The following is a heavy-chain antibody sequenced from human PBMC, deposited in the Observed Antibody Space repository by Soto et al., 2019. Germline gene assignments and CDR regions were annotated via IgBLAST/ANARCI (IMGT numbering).Heavy chain of an antibody. Sequence: ASVKVSCKASGYTFTSYGISWVRQAPGQGLEWMGWISAYNGNTNYAQKLQGRVTMTTDTSTSTAYMELRSLRSDDTAVYYCARDQAHPIPKYCSSTSCYPCNWSDPWGKGPLVPVSP. V-gene: IGHV1-18*01. CDR2: ISAYNGNT. CDR3: ARDQAHPIPKYCSSTSCYPCNWSDP. D-gene: IGHD2-2*01. CDR1: GYTFTSYG. J-gene: IGHJ5*02.